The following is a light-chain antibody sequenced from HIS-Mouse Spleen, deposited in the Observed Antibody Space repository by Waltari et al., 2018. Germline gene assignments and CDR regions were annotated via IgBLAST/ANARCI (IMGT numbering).Light chain of an antibody. CDR2: SNN. CDR1: SSNIGSNT. Sequence: QSVLTQPPSASGTPGQRVTISCSGSSSNIGSNTVNWYQQLTGTAPNLLIYSNNQRPSGVPDRFSGSKSGTSASLAISGLQSEDEADYYCAAWDDSLNGVVFGGGTKLTVL. CDR3: AAWDDSLNGVV. J-gene: IGLJ2*01. V-gene: IGLV1-44*01.